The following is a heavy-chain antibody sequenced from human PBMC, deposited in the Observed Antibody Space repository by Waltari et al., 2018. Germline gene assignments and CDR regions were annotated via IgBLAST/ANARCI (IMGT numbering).Heavy chain of an antibody. Sequence: QVQLVESGGGVVQPGRSLRLSCAASGFTFSSYGMHWVRQAPGKGLEWVAVISYYGSNKYYADSVKGRFTISRDNSKNTLYLQMNSLRAEDTAVYYCAKDHPYCSGGSCPADFDYWGQGTLVTVSS. CDR1: GFTFSSYG. D-gene: IGHD2-15*01. J-gene: IGHJ4*02. CDR3: AKDHPYCSGGSCPADFDY. V-gene: IGHV3-30*18. CDR2: ISYYGSNK.